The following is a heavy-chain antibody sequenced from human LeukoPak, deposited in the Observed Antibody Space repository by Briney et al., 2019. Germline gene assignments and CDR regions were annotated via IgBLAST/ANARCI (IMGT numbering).Heavy chain of an antibody. Sequence: PGGSLRLSRAASGFTFSSYWMSWVRQAPGKGLEWVANIKQDGSEKYYVDSVKGRFTISRDNAKNSLYLQMNSLRAEDTAVYYCARERACSSTSCYSGAFDIWGQGTMVTVSS. J-gene: IGHJ3*02. CDR3: ARERACSSTSCYSGAFDI. D-gene: IGHD2-2*01. V-gene: IGHV3-7*01. CDR2: IKQDGSEK. CDR1: GFTFSSYW.